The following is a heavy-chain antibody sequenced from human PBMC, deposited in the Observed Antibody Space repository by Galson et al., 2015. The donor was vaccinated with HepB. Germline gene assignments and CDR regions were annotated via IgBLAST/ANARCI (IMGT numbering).Heavy chain of an antibody. D-gene: IGHD5-24*01. Sequence: SLRLSCAVSGFTFRIYSMNWVRQAPGKGLEWVSYIRGGSGAIYYADSVKGRFTISRDDAKNSLYLQMNNLRDEDTALYYCARGLQYGMDVWGQGTTVTVSS. CDR3: ARGLQYGMDV. CDR1: GFTFRIYS. V-gene: IGHV3-48*02. CDR2: IRGGSGAI. J-gene: IGHJ6*02.